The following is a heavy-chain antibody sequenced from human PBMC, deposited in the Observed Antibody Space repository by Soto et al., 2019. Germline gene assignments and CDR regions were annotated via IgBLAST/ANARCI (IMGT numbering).Heavy chain of an antibody. Sequence: NSGIAEDSVSSNSAARNWIKQSPSRGLEWLGRTYYRSKWYNDYAVSVKSRITINPDTSKNQFSLQLNSVTPEDTAVYYCARVLVRTTRHYGMAVWRHRTTVTVSS. J-gene: IGHJ6*02. D-gene: IGHD1-1*01. V-gene: IGHV6-1*01. CDR3: ARVLVRTTRHYGMAV. CDR1: EDSVSSNSAA. CDR2: TYYRSKWYN.